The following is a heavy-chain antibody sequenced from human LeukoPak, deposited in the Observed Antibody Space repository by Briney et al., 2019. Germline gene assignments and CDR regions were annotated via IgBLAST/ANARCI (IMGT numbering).Heavy chain of an antibody. CDR3: ARDRDCSGGSCHNWFDP. J-gene: IGHJ5*02. D-gene: IGHD2-15*01. V-gene: IGHV1-2*02. CDR2: ISPNSGTT. CDR1: GYTFTGYY. Sequence: ASVKVSCKASGYTFTGYYMHWVRQAPGQGLEWMGWISPNSGTTYYSQKFQGRVTMTSDTSISTAYMELSSLRLDDTAVYYCARDRDCSGGSCHNWFDPWGQGTLVTVSS.